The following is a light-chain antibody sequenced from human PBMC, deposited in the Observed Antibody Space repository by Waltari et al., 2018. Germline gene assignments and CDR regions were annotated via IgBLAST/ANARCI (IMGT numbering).Light chain of an antibody. J-gene: IGKJ2*01. V-gene: IGKV1-33*01. CDR3: QQYEDVPYT. CDR2: DVS. CDR1: QDISTY. Sequence: DIQMTQSPSSLSASVGDRVTITCRASQDISTYLNWYQQKPGKAPKLLIYDVSNLEKGVPSRFSGGGSETDFSFTISNLQSEDIATYYCQQYEDVPYTFGQGTKLMIK.